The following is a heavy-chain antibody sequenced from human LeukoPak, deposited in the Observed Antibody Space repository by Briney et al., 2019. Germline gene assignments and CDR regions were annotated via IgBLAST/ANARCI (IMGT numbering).Heavy chain of an antibody. V-gene: IGHV4-38-2*01. CDR2: INHSGNT. D-gene: IGHD5-12*01. J-gene: IGHJ4*02. CDR3: ARGYGAYGYFDY. Sequence: PSETLSLTCAVSISSITSGHYWGWIRQPPGKGLEWIGTINHSGNTYYNSSLKSRISMSVDTSNKQFSLKLNSVTAADTAVYYCARGYGAYGYFDYWGQGTLVTVPS. CDR1: ISSITSGHY.